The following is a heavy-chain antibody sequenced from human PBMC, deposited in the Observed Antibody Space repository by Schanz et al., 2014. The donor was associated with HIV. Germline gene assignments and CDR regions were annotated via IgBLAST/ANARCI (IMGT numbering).Heavy chain of an antibody. CDR1: GFSFSDYW. V-gene: IGHV3-74*01. Sequence: VQLVESGGGVVQPGRSLRLSCAASGFSFSDYWMHWVRQVPGKGLLWVSRMNNDVSSRLYADSVKGRFTISRDNAKNTLYLQMNSLRAEDTAVYYCAKDTTAAGRGYFQHWGQGTLVTVSS. J-gene: IGHJ1*01. CDR3: AKDTTAAGRGYFQH. D-gene: IGHD6-13*01. CDR2: MNNDVSSR.